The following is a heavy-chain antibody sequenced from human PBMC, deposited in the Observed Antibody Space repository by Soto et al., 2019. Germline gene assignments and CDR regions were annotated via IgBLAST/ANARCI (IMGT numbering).Heavy chain of an antibody. CDR1: GGTFSSYA. CDR2: IIPIFGTA. J-gene: IGHJ5*02. D-gene: IGHD6-13*01. CDR3: ARVRDSRLNWFEP. Sequence: SVKVSCKASGGTFSSYAISWVRQAPGQGLEWMGGIIPIFGTANYAQKFQGRVTITADESTSTAYMELSSLRSEDTAVYYCARVRDSRLNWFEPWGQGTLVTVPQ. V-gene: IGHV1-69*13.